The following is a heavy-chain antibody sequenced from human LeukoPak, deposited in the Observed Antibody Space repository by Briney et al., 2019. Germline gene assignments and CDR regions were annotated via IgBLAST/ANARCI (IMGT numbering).Heavy chain of an antibody. CDR3: SRESGPFSPFGH. V-gene: IGHV4-4*02. J-gene: IGHJ4*02. CDR1: GGSITSTNY. D-gene: IGHD1-26*01. CDR2: ISLSGYT. Sequence: SGTLSLTCGLSGGSITSTNYWSGVRQPPGQGLERIGAISLSGYTGFNPSLRSRVTMSLDESKNHLSLNLASVTAADTAVYYCSRESGPFSPFGHWGQGILVTVTS.